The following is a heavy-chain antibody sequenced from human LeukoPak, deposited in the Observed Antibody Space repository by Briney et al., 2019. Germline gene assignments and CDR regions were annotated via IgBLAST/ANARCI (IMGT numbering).Heavy chain of an antibody. V-gene: IGHV7-4-1*02. Sequence: GASVKVSCKASGYTFTSYAMNWVRQAPGQGLEWIGWINTNTGNPTYAQGFTGRFVFSLDTSVSTAYLQISSLKAEDTAVYYCARSITIFGVVMGYYWGQGTLVTVSS. CDR2: INTNTGNP. J-gene: IGHJ4*02. D-gene: IGHD3-3*01. CDR1: GYTFTSYA. CDR3: ARSITIFGVVMGYY.